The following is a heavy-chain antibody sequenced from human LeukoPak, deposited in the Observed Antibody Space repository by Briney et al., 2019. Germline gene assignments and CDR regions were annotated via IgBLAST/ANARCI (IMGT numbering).Heavy chain of an antibody. CDR2: IRYGGSNE. CDR3: ARDKKLLCRSTSCYAQEANWFDP. Sequence: GGSLRLSCAASGFTFSSSGIHWVRQSPGKGLEWVALIRYGGSNEYYADSVKGRFTISRDNSKRTLYLQMNSLRPEDTAVYYCARDKKLLCRSTSCYAQEANWFDPWGQGTLVTVSS. V-gene: IGHV3-30*02. J-gene: IGHJ5*02. CDR1: GFTFSSSG. D-gene: IGHD2-2*01.